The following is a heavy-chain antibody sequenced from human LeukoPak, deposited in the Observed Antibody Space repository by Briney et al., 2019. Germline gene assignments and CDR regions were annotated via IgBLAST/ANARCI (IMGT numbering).Heavy chain of an antibody. CDR3: ARRSYRGVIGLYYYYYVDV. J-gene: IGHJ6*03. D-gene: IGHD3-16*02. V-gene: IGHV3-7*01. CDR2: IKEDGSEK. Sequence: PGGSLRLSCVASGFSFSTYWMSWVRQAPGKGLEWVANIKEDGSEKYYVDSVKGRFTMSRDNAKNSVYLQMNRLRVEDTAVYYCARRSYRGVIGLYYYYYVDVWGKGTPVTVSS. CDR1: GFSFSTYW.